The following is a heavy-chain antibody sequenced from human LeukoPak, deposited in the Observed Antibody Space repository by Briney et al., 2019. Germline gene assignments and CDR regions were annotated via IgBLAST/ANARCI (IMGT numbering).Heavy chain of an antibody. V-gene: IGHV4-59*01. CDR2: IYHTGST. Sequence: ASETLSLTCTVSGDSITTYYRSWIRQSPGKGLEWIGYIYHTGSTNYNPSLKSRVTISVDTSKNQFSLKLSSVTAADTAVYYCARDAPYCDYWGQGTLVTVSS. J-gene: IGHJ4*02. CDR3: ARDAPYCDY. CDR1: GDSITTYY.